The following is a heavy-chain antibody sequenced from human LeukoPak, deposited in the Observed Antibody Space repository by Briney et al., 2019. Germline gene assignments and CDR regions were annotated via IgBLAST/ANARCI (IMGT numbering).Heavy chain of an antibody. CDR3: AKQLGYCSDGSCYFPY. J-gene: IGHJ4*02. Sequence: GGSLRLSCAASGFTFSSYAMSWVRQAPGKGLEWVSAISGGGDYTYYADSVKGRFTISRDDSKSTLYLQMYSLRAEDTAVYYCAKQLGYCSDGSCYFPYWGQGTLVTVSS. CDR2: ISGGGDYT. D-gene: IGHD2-15*01. V-gene: IGHV3-23*01. CDR1: GFTFSSYA.